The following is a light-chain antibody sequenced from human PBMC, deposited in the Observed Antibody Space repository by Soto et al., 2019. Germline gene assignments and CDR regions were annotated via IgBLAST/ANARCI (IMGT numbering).Light chain of an antibody. J-gene: IGLJ1*01. CDR1: SSNIGSNT. V-gene: IGLV1-44*01. Sequence: QSVLTQPPSASGTPGQRVTISCSGSSSNIGSNTVNWYQQVPGTAPKLLIYSNNRRPSGVPDRFSGSKSGTSASLAISGLQSEDEADYYCAAWDNGMSGIYVFGTVTKVTVL. CDR2: SNN. CDR3: AAWDNGMSGIYV.